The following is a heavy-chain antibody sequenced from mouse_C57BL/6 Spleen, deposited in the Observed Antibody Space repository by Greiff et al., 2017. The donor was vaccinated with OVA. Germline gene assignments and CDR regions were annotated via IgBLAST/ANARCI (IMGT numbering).Heavy chain of an antibody. CDR2: INPSSGYT. CDR3: ARGGFTTVVASMDY. D-gene: IGHD1-1*01. CDR1: GYTFTSYT. J-gene: IGHJ4*01. V-gene: IGHV1-4*01. Sequence: VKLQQSGAELARPGASVKMSCKASGYTFTSYTMHWVKQRPGQGLEWIGYINPSSGYTKYNQKFKDKATLTADKSSSTAYMQLSSLTSEDSAVYYCARGGFTTVVASMDYWGQGTSVTVSS.